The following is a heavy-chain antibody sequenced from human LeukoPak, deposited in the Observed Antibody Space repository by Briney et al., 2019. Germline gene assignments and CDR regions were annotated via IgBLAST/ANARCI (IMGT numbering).Heavy chain of an antibody. V-gene: IGHV3-30*09. CDR1: GSTLISYA. Sequence: GGSLRLSCAASGSTLISYAMHWVRQAPGKGLGGVPFISYDGSDKYYADSVKGRFAISRDNSKNTLYLQMNSLRAEDTAVYYCAKDKGESGYFDYWGQGTLVTVSS. J-gene: IGHJ4*02. CDR2: ISYDGSDK. D-gene: IGHD1-26*01. CDR3: AKDKGESGYFDY.